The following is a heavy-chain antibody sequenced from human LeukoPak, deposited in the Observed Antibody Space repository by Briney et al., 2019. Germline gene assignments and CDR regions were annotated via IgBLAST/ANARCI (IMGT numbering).Heavy chain of an antibody. J-gene: IGHJ3*02. CDR2: IRSSDGTV. V-gene: IGHV3-48*01. CDR1: GFTFSSYS. Sequence: PGGSLRLSCAASGFTFSSYSMNWVRQAPGKGLEWISYIRSSDGTVSYADSVKGRFTISTDTAKNSLFLQMNSLSAEDTAVYYCARDHAYAFDIWGQGTMVTVSS. CDR3: ARDHAYAFDI.